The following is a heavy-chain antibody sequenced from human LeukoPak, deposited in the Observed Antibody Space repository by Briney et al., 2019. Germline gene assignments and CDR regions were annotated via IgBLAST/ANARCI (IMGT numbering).Heavy chain of an antibody. CDR2: ISGSGGST. Sequence: GGSLRLSCAASGFTFSSYAMSWVRQAPGKGLGWVSAISGSGGSTYYADSVKGRFTISRDNSKNTLYLQMNSLRAEDTAVYYCAKDGNQRITMIVVDAFDIWGQGTMVTVSS. J-gene: IGHJ3*02. V-gene: IGHV3-23*01. CDR1: GFTFSSYA. CDR3: AKDGNQRITMIVVDAFDI. D-gene: IGHD3-22*01.